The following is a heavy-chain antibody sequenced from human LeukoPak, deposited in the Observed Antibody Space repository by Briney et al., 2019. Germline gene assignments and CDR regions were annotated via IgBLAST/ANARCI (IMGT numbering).Heavy chain of an antibody. CDR3: ATWPGGWYGEDS. J-gene: IGHJ4*02. CDR1: GFTVSSNF. Sequence: GGSLRLSCAASGFTVSSNFMSWVRQAPGKGLEWVSVIYGGGSTYYADSVRGRFTISRDTSKNTLHLQMNSLRAEDTAVYYCATWPGGWYGEDSWGQGTLVTVSS. CDR2: IYGGGST. V-gene: IGHV3-53*01. D-gene: IGHD6-19*01.